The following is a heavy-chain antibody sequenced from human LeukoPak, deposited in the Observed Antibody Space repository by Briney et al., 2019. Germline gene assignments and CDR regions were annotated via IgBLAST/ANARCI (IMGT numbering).Heavy chain of an antibody. D-gene: IGHD5-12*01. V-gene: IGHV4-59*08. Sequence: NPSETLSLTCTVSGGSISSYYWSWIRQPPGKGLEWIGYIYDSGSANYNPSLKSRVTISVDTSKNQFSLKVKSVTAADTAVYYCVRQHRVTTSSYYGMDVWGQGTTVTVSS. CDR2: IYDSGSA. J-gene: IGHJ6*02. CDR1: GGSISSYY. CDR3: VRQHRVTTSSYYGMDV.